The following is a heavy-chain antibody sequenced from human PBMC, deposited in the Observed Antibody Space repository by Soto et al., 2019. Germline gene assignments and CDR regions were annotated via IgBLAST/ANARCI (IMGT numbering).Heavy chain of an antibody. CDR1: GGTFSSYA. V-gene: IGHV1-69*06. CDR2: IIPIFGTA. J-gene: IGHJ6*02. D-gene: IGHD6-6*01. CDR3: AREIAARPRSGYYYYYGMDV. Sequence: ASVKVSCKASGGTFSSYAISWVRQAPGQGLEWMGGIIPIFGTANYAQKFQGRVTITADKSTSTAYMELSSLRSEDTAVYYCAREIAARPRSGYYYYYGMDVWGQGTTVTVSS.